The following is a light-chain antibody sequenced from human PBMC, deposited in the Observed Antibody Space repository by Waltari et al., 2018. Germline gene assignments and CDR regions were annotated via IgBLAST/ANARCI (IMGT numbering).Light chain of an antibody. CDR3: QQRANWPLT. CDR1: QRVSKF. J-gene: IGKJ4*01. Sequence: EIVLTQSPATLSLSPGERATLSCRASQRVSKFLAWYKHKPGQAPRLLIYDASNTATGIPARFSVSGSGTDFTLTITSLEPEDFAVYYCQQRANWPLTFGGGTKVE. V-gene: IGKV3-11*01. CDR2: DAS.